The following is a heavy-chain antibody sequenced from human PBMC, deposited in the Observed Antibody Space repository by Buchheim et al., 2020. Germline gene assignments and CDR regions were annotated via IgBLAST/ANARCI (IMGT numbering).Heavy chain of an antibody. D-gene: IGHD2-2*01. J-gene: IGHJ6*02. CDR1: GFTFSSYS. CDR2: ISSSSSTI. Sequence: EVQLVESGGGLVQPGGSLRLSCAASGFTFSSYSMNWVRQAPGKGLEWVSYISSSSSTIYYADSVKGRFTISRDNAKNSLYLQMNRLRAEDTAVYYCAREGGPAAHYYYGMDVWGQGTT. CDR3: AREGGPAAHYYYGMDV. V-gene: IGHV3-48*01.